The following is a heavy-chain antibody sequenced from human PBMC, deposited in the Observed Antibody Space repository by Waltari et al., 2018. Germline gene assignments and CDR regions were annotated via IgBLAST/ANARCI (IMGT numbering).Heavy chain of an antibody. V-gene: IGHV4-38-2*02. CDR3: ATDPSYYGSGTYWAGWFDP. Sequence: QVQLQESGPGLVKPSETLSLTCTVSGYSIRSTYYWGWIRQSPGKGLEWIGSIFHSGSTYSTPSLKSRVTISVDTAKNQFSLKLISVTAADTAVYYGATDPSYYGSGTYWAGWFDPWGQGTLVTVSS. D-gene: IGHD3-10*01. CDR2: IFHSGST. CDR1: GYSIRSTYY. J-gene: IGHJ5*02.